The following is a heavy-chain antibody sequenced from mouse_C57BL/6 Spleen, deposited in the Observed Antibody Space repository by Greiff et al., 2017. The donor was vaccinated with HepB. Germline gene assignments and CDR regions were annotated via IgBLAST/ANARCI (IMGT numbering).Heavy chain of an antibody. D-gene: IGHD2-4*01. CDR2: IDPSDSYT. V-gene: IGHV1-50*01. CDR3: ARSGYDYEGWFAY. CDR1: GYTFTSYW. J-gene: IGHJ3*01. Sequence: QVQLKQPGAELVKPGASVKLSCKASGYTFTSYWMQWVKQRPGQGLEWIGEIDPSDSYTNYNQKFKGKATLTVDISSSTAYMQLSSLTSEDSAVYYCARSGYDYEGWFAYWGQGTLVTVSA.